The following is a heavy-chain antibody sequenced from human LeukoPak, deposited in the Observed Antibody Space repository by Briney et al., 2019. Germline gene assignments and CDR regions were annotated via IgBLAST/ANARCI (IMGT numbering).Heavy chain of an antibody. Sequence: AASVKVSCKASGYTFTSYGISWVRQAPGQGLEWMGWISAYNGNTNYAQKLQGRVTMTTDTSTSTAYMELRSLRSDDTAVYYCARDRPRLWFGELPFDYWGQGTLVTVSS. V-gene: IGHV1-18*01. CDR1: GYTFTSYG. CDR3: ARDRPRLWFGELPFDY. D-gene: IGHD3-10*01. J-gene: IGHJ4*02. CDR2: ISAYNGNT.